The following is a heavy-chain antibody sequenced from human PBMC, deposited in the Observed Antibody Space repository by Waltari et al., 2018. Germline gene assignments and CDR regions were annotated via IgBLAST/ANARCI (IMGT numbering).Heavy chain of an antibody. CDR1: GFTFSSYG. CDR3: AKDRITGISYYYYMDV. Sequence: QVQLVESGGGVVQPGRSLRLSCEASGFTFSSYGMHWVRQAPGKGLEWVAVIWYDGSNKYYADSVKGRFTISRDNSKNTLYLQMNSLRAEDTAMYYCAKDRITGISYYYYMDVWGKGTTVTVSS. V-gene: IGHV3-30*18. J-gene: IGHJ6*03. CDR2: IWYDGSNK. D-gene: IGHD1-20*01.